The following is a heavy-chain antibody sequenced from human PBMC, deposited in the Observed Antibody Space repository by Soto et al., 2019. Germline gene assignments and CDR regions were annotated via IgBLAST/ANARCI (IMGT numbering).Heavy chain of an antibody. V-gene: IGHV4-34*01. Sequence: KASETLSLTCAVYGGSFSGYYWSWIRQPPGKGLEWIGEINHSGSTNYNPSLKSRVTISVDTSKNQFSLKLSSVTAADTAVYYCARAYYDSSGYHPTVNYYYYGMDVWGQGTTVTVSS. J-gene: IGHJ6*02. CDR3: ARAYYDSSGYHPTVNYYYYGMDV. CDR1: GGSFSGYY. D-gene: IGHD3-22*01. CDR2: INHSGST.